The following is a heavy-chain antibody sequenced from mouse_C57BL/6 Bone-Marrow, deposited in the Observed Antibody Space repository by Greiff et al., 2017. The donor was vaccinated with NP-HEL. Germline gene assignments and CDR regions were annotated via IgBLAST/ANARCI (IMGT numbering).Heavy chain of an antibody. V-gene: IGHV5-6*01. CDR2: ISSGGSYT. J-gene: IGHJ2*01. Sequence: EVQLVESGGDLVKPGGSLKLSCAASGFTFSSYGMSWVRQTPDKRLEWVATISSGGSYTYYPDSVKGRFTISRDNAKNTLYLQMSSLKSEDTAMYYCARHGDNWGQGTTLTVSS. CDR1: GFTFSSYG. CDR3: ARHGDN.